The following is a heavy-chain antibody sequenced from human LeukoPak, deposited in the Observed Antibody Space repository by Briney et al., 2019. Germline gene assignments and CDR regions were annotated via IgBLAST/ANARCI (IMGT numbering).Heavy chain of an antibody. CDR1: GFTFSSYS. V-gene: IGHV3-21*01. CDR2: ISSGSSYI. D-gene: IGHD5-18*01. CDR3: ARDSGYSYAVDY. Sequence: PGGSLRLSCAASGFTFSSYSMNWVRQAPGKGLEWVSSISSGSSYIYYADSVKGRFTISRDNAKNSLYLQMNSLRAEDTAVYYCARDSGYSYAVDYWGQGTLVTVSS. J-gene: IGHJ4*02.